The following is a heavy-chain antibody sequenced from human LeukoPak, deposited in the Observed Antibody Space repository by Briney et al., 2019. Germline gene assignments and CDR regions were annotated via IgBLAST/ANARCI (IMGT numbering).Heavy chain of an antibody. CDR3: AREDTAAGTVY. D-gene: IGHD6-13*01. J-gene: IGHJ4*02. V-gene: IGHV1-18*01. Sequence: GSVKVSCKASGYTFTSYGISWVRQAPGQGLEWMGWISAYNGDTNYAQKLQGRVTMTTDTSTSTAYMELRSLRSEDTAVYYCAREDTAAGTVYWGQGTLVTVSS. CDR2: ISAYNGDT. CDR1: GYTFTSYG.